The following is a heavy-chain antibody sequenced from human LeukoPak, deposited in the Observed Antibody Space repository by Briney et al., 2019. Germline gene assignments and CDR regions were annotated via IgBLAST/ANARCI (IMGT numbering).Heavy chain of an antibody. CDR3: ARVYYDFWSGYHPLDY. Sequence: PGGSLRLSCAASGFTFSDYYMSWIRQAPGKGLEWVSYISSSGSTIYYADSVKGRFTISRDNAKNSLYLHMNSLRAEDTAVYYCARVYYDFWSGYHPLDYWGQGTLVTVSS. V-gene: IGHV3-11*04. CDR2: ISSSGSTI. D-gene: IGHD3-3*01. J-gene: IGHJ4*02. CDR1: GFTFSDYY.